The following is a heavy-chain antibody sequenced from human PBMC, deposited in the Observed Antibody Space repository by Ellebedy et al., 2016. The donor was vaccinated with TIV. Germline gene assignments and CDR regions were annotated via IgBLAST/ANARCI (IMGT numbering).Heavy chain of an antibody. Sequence: SETLSLTXSVSGGSISNNYWSWIRQPPGKGLEWIGYMYYSGSTNYNPSLQGRATISVDTSKNQFSLKLSSVTAADTAVYYCARDVGDPWGQGTLVTVSS. D-gene: IGHD2-15*01. V-gene: IGHV4-59*01. CDR3: ARDVGDP. J-gene: IGHJ5*02. CDR2: MYYSGST. CDR1: GGSISNNY.